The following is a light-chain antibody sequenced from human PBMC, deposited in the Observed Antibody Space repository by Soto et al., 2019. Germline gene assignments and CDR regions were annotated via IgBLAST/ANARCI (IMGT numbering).Light chain of an antibody. Sequence: DIQMTQSPSTLSASVGGRVTITCRASQSVGTWVAWYQQKPGKAPKLLIYGASNLESGVPSRFSGSGSGTEFTLTISSLQPDDFATYYCQQYYNYPETFGQGTKVDIK. CDR2: GAS. CDR3: QQYYNYPET. V-gene: IGKV1-5*01. CDR1: QSVGTW. J-gene: IGKJ1*01.